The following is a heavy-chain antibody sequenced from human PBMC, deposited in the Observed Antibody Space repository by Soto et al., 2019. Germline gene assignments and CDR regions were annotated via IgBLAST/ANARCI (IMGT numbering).Heavy chain of an antibody. CDR2: ISSTGHIQ. V-gene: IGHV3-30-3*01. Sequence: GGSLRLSCETSGFTFSSHSMHWFRQAPGKGLEWVAVISSTGHIQLYADSVKGRFTISRDNSKNTLYLQMNRLRVEDSAVYYCTREVVTTKWFFDNWGQGILVTVS. CDR1: GFTFSSHS. J-gene: IGHJ4*02. CDR3: TREVVTTKWFFDN. D-gene: IGHD2-8*01.